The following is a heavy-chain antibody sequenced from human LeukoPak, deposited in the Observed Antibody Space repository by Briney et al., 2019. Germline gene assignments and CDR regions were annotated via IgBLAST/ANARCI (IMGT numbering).Heavy chain of an antibody. Sequence: GGSLRLSCAASGFTFSSYWMYWVRQAPGKGLVWVSRINTDGSSTSYADSVKGRFTISRDNAKNTLYLQMNSLRAEDTAVYYCARGSSSSEYFQHWGQGTLVTVSS. CDR1: GFTFSSYW. CDR3: ARGSSSSEYFQH. V-gene: IGHV3-74*01. J-gene: IGHJ1*01. CDR2: INTDGSST. D-gene: IGHD6-6*01.